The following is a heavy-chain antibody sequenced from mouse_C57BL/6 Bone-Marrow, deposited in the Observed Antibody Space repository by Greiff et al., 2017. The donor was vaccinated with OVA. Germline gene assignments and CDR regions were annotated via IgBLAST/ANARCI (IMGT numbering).Heavy chain of an antibody. J-gene: IGHJ1*03. CDR1: GYTFTSYW. D-gene: IGHD1-1*01. CDR2: IYPGSGST. Sequence: QVQLQQSGAELVKPGASVKMSCKASGYTFTSYWITWVKQRPGQGLEWIGDIYPGSGSTNYNEKFKSKATLTVDTSSSTAYMQLSSLTSEDSAVYYCAREGVFITDVWGTGTTVTVSS. CDR3: AREGVFITDV. V-gene: IGHV1-55*01.